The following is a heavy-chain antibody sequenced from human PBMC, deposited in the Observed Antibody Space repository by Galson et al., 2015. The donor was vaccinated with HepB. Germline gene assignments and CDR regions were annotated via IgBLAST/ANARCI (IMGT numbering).Heavy chain of an antibody. Sequence: SVKVSCKASGYSFTNYAINWVRQAPGQGLEWMGWINTNTGNPTYVQGFTGRFVFSLDTSVSTAYLQISSLKAEDTAVYYCARGIAAAGTNWFDPWGQGTLVSVSS. CDR2: INTNTGNP. J-gene: IGHJ5*02. D-gene: IGHD6-13*01. V-gene: IGHV7-4-1*02. CDR3: ARGIAAAGTNWFDP. CDR1: GYSFTNYA.